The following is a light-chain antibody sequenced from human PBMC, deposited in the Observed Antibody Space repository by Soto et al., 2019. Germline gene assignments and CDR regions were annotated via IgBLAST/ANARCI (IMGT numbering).Light chain of an antibody. V-gene: IGKV2-30*02. CDR3: MQGTHWPWT. J-gene: IGKJ1*01. Sequence: DVVMTQSPPSLPVTLGQPASISCRSSQSLVHSDGDTYLNWFHQRPGQSPRRLIYKVSKRDSGVPDRFSGSGSGTDFILKISRVEAEDVGLYYCMQGTHWPWTFGQGTKVDIK. CDR1: QSLVHSDGDTY. CDR2: KVS.